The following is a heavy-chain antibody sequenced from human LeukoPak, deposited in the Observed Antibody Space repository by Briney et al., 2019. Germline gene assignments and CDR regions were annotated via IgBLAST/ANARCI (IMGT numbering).Heavy chain of an antibody. Sequence: GGSLRLSCAASGFTFSSYAMNWVRQAPGKGLEWVSYISSSSSTIYYADSVKGRFTISRDNAKNSLYLQMNSLRAEDTAVYYCARVLPAAGHDYWGQGTLVTVSS. D-gene: IGHD6-13*01. V-gene: IGHV3-48*04. CDR3: ARVLPAAGHDY. CDR2: ISSSSSTI. CDR1: GFTFSSYA. J-gene: IGHJ4*02.